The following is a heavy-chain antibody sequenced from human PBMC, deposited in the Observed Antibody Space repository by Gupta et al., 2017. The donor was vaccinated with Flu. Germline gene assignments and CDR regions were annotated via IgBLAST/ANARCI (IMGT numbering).Heavy chain of an antibody. Sequence: AWVRWVCQVPGRVLKWVARSKSKSAGGNQNDVAPGTVRFTMSTDESMNKVDLQMRSLKIEETGVYFCAGATMGSRVSLFDSWGQGILVTVSS. J-gene: IGHJ4*02. D-gene: IGHD3-10*01. CDR3: AGATMGSRVSLFDS. V-gene: IGHV3-15*05. CDR2: SKSKSAGGNQ. CDR1: AW.